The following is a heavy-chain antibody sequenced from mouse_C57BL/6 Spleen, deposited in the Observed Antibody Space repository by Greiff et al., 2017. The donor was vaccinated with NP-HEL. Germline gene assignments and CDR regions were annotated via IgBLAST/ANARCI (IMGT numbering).Heavy chain of an antibody. V-gene: IGHV1-15*01. CDR2: IDPETGGT. Sequence: VQLQQSGAELVRPGASVTLSCKASGYTFTDYEMHWVKQTPVHGLEWIGAIDPETGGTAYNQKFKGKAILTADKSSSTAYMELRSLTSEDSAVYYCTRYRIYYGYDRGFAYWGQGTLVTVSA. J-gene: IGHJ3*01. D-gene: IGHD2-2*01. CDR3: TRYRIYYGYDRGFAY. CDR1: GYTFTDYE.